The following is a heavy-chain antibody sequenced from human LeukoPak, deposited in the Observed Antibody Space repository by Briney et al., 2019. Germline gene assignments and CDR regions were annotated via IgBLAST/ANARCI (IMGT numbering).Heavy chain of an antibody. V-gene: IGHV3-30-3*01. CDR2: ISYDGSNK. J-gene: IGHJ4*02. Sequence: PGRSLRLSCAASGFTFSSYAMHWVRQAPGKGLEWVGVISYDGSNKYYADSVKGRFTISRDNSKNTLYLQMNSLRAEDTAVYYCARGGYYYDSSGYYSFDYWGQGTLVTVSS. CDR1: GFTFSSYA. CDR3: ARGGYYYDSSGYYSFDY. D-gene: IGHD3-22*01.